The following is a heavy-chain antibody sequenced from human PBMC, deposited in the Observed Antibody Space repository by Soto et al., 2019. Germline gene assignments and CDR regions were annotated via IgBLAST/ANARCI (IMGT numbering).Heavy chain of an antibody. J-gene: IGHJ3*01. D-gene: IGHD3-22*01. V-gene: IGHV1-18*01. CDR3: ASDSFTHQARDSWAFDV. CDR2: SSAYNCDT. CDR1: GYTFTSYG. Sequence: GQLVQAGAEVKRPGAAVKVSCRASGYTFTSYGISWVRQAPGQGREWMGGSSAYNCDTKLSQKFEARVSMTTATSTNTSYMALRMLRSDVTSDDSGASDSFTHQARDSWAFDVWGQGTMVTVSS.